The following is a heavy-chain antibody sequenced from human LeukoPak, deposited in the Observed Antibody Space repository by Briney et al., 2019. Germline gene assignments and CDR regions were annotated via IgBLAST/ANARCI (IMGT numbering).Heavy chain of an antibody. V-gene: IGHV3-23*01. CDR2: ISGSGGST. CDR1: GFTFSSYA. J-gene: IGHJ4*02. D-gene: IGHD1-26*01. CDR3: ARGSSGSYGGFGY. Sequence: GGSLRLSCAASGFTFSSYAMSWVRQAPGKGLEWVSAISGSGGSTYYADSVKGRFTISRDNSKNTLYLQMNSLRAEDTAVYYCARGSSGSYGGFGYWGQGTLVTVSS.